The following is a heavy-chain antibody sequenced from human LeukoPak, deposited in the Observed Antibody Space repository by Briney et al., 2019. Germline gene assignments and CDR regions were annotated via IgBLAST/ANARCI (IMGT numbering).Heavy chain of an antibody. CDR1: GGSMNNYY. V-gene: IGHV4-59*01. Sequence: SETLSLTCTVSGGSMNNYYWSWIRQPPGKGLEWIGYIYYSGSTNYNPSLKSRVTISLDTSKNQFSLKLSSVTAADTAVYYCARDRCSSRSCYLTITQKGYIDLWGRGTVVTVSS. CDR2: IYYSGST. J-gene: IGHJ2*01. CDR3: ARDRCSSRSCYLTITQKGYIDL. D-gene: IGHD2-2*01.